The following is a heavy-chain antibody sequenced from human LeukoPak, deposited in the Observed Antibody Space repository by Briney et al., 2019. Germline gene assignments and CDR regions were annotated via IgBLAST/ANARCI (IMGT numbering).Heavy chain of an antibody. D-gene: IGHD1-26*01. Sequence: SVKVSCKASGTTFSRSAIIWVRQAPGQGLEWLGGVIPILGTTNYAQKFRDRVSITTDESTSTAYMEVTSLRSVDTAVYYCARDDGSATMGFDSWGQGTLVTVSS. J-gene: IGHJ4*02. CDR2: VIPILGTT. V-gene: IGHV1-69*05. CDR3: ARDDGSATMGFDS. CDR1: GTTFSRSA.